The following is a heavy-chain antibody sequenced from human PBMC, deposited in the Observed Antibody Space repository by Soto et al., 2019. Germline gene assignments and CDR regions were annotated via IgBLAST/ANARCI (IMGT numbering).Heavy chain of an antibody. Sequence: QVQLVESGGGVVQPGRSLRLSCGASGFIFSNYGMHWIRQAPGKGLEWVTIIWYDGSNKWYADSVKGRFIIYRDDSKKMVYLQMNSLRVDDTAIYYCARANTSPFDYWGRGTLVTVSS. J-gene: IGHJ4*02. CDR1: GFIFSNYG. CDR2: IWYDGSNK. CDR3: ARANTSPFDY. V-gene: IGHV3-33*01.